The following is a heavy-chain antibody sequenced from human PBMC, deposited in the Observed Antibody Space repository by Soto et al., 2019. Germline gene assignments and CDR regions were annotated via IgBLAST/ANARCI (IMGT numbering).Heavy chain of an antibody. J-gene: IGHJ5*02. CDR3: ASAFRVAKGGFDP. CDR1: GFTVSNTD. CDR2: IYTAGGT. Sequence: EVQLVETGGGLIQHGGSLSLSCAASGFTVSNTDMTWVRQPPGTGLECVSVIYTAGGTNYADSVKGRFIISRDNSKNTLYLQMNCPRAGDKAVYYCASAFRVAKGGFDPWGQGTLVTGSS. V-gene: IGHV3-53*02.